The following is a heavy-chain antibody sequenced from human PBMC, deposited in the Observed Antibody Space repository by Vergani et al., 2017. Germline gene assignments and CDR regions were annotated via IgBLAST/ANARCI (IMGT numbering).Heavy chain of an antibody. V-gene: IGHV3-7*01. Sequence: EVQLVESGGGLIQPGGSLRLSCAASGFTFSSYWMSWVRQAPGKGLEWVANIKHEGSEKYYVDSVKGRFTLSRDNDKNSLYLTMNSLRAEDTAVYYCARGAGGYSYGDEYFDYWGQGTLVTVSS. CDR2: IKHEGSEK. CDR3: ARGAGGYSYGDEYFDY. CDR1: GFTFSSYW. J-gene: IGHJ4*02. D-gene: IGHD5-18*01.